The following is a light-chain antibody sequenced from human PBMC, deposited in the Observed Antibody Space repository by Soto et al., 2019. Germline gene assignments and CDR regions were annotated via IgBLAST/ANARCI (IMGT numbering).Light chain of an antibody. V-gene: IGKV3-15*01. CDR3: QPYNNWPLT. J-gene: IGKJ4*01. CDR2: DAS. Sequence: EIVLTQSPATLSLSPGEGATLSCRASQSVSSYLAWYQQKPGQAPRLIIYDASTRATGVPTRFSGSRSGAEFTLTINSLQSEDVAVYYCQPYNNWPLTFGGGTKVDIK. CDR1: QSVSSY.